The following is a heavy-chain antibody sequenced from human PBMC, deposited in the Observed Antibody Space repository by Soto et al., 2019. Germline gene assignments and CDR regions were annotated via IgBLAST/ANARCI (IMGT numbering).Heavy chain of an antibody. CDR1: GYTFTSYG. D-gene: IGHD6-6*01. CDR3: ARDAVYEYSSSSYLFDY. Sequence: GASEKVSCKASGYTFTSYGISWVRQAPGQGLEWMGWISAYNGNTNYAQKLQGRVTMTTDTSTSTAYMELRSLRSDDTAVYYCARDAVYEYSSSSYLFDYWGQGTLVTVSS. J-gene: IGHJ4*02. CDR2: ISAYNGNT. V-gene: IGHV1-18*01.